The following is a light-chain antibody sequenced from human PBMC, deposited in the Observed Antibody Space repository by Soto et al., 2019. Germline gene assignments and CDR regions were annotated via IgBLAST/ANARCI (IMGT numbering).Light chain of an antibody. CDR2: GAS. CDR3: QQYGGSPRT. J-gene: IGKJ1*01. Sequence: EIVLTQSPGTLSLSPGERATLSCRASQSVSSIYLAWYQQKPGQAPRLLIYGASSRATGIPDRFSGGGSGTDFTLTISRLEPEDFAVYYCQQYGGSPRTFGQGTKVEIK. V-gene: IGKV3-20*01. CDR1: QSVSSIY.